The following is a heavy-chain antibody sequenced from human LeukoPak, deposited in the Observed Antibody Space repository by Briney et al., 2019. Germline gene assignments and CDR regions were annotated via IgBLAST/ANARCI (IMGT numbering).Heavy chain of an antibody. Sequence: PSETLSLTCTGSGGSINNYYWSWIRQPPGKGLEWIGYIYYSGSTRYNPSLESRVTISVDTSKNQFSLKLSSVTAADTAVYYCARRDFSGWNYFDYWGQGTLVTVSS. D-gene: IGHD6-19*01. V-gene: IGHV4-59*01. CDR3: ARRDFSGWNYFDY. CDR1: GGSINNYY. CDR2: IYYSGST. J-gene: IGHJ4*02.